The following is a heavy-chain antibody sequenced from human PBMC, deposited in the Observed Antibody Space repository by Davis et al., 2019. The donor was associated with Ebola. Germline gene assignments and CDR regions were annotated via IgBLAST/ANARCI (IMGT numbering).Heavy chain of an antibody. V-gene: IGHV4-34*01. CDR3: ARGISGY. Sequence: MPGGSLRLSCAASGFTFSSYSMKWIRQPPGKGLEWIGEINHSGSTNCNPSLKSRVTISVDTSKNQFSLKLSSVTAADTAVYYCARGISGYWGQGTLVTVSS. J-gene: IGHJ4*02. CDR2: INHSGST. CDR1: GFTFSSYS. D-gene: IGHD3-10*01.